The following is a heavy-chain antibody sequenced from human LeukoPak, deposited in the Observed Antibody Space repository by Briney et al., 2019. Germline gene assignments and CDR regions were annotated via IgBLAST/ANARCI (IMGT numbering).Heavy chain of an antibody. CDR1: GFTITNAG. CDR3: TTGYGHSDFDY. V-gene: IGHV3-15*01. D-gene: IGHD3-3*02. CDR2: IKSKIDGGTT. J-gene: IGHJ4*02. Sequence: WGSLTLSCVVSGFTITNAGMGWVRQAPGKGLEWVGLIKSKIDGGTTDFAAPVKGRFTISIDDSKHTLYLQMNSLKSEDTGVYYCTTGYGHSDFDYWGQGTLVTVSS.